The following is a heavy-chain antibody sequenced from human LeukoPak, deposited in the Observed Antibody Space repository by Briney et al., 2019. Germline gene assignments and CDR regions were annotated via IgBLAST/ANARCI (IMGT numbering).Heavy chain of an antibody. CDR3: AREIVVPAAMIHYFDY. Sequence: SVKVSCKASGSTFSSYAISWVRQAPGQGLEWMGGIIPIFGTANYAQKFQGRVTITADESTSTAYMELSSLRSEDTAVYYCAREIVVPAAMIHYFDYWGQGTLVTVSS. CDR1: GSTFSSYA. V-gene: IGHV1-69*13. J-gene: IGHJ4*02. D-gene: IGHD2-2*01. CDR2: IIPIFGTA.